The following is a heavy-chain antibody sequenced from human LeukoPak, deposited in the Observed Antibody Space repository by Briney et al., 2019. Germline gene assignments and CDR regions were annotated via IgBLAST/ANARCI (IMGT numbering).Heavy chain of an antibody. V-gene: IGHV4-39*07. CDR2: IYYSGST. CDR1: GGSISSSSYY. CDR3: AGAVRRASPSGLFDY. Sequence: SETLSLTCTVSGGSISSSSYYWGWIRQPPGKGLEWIGSIYYSGSTYYNPSLKSRVTISVDTSKNQFSLKLSSVTAADTAVYYCAGAVRRASPSGLFDYWGQGTLVTVSS. J-gene: IGHJ4*02. D-gene: IGHD3/OR15-3a*01.